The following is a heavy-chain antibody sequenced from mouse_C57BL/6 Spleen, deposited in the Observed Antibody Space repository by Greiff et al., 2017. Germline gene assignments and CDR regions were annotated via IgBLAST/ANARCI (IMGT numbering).Heavy chain of an antibody. D-gene: IGHD4-1*01. J-gene: IGHJ3*01. Sequence: EVQLQESGPGLVKPSQSLSLTCSASGYSITSGYYWNWLRQFPGNKLEWMGFISYDGSNNYNPSLKNRISITRDTSNNPFFLKLKSGTTEDTATYYCARGGTGTWFAYWGQGTLVTVSA. CDR3: ARGGTGTWFAY. CDR2: ISYDGSN. V-gene: IGHV3-6*01. CDR1: GYSITSGYY.